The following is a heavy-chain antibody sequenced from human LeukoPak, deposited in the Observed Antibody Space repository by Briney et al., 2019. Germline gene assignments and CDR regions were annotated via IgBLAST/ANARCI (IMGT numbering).Heavy chain of an antibody. CDR3: AKDPQDYWYYYYYYMDV. D-gene: IGHD2-8*02. J-gene: IGHJ6*03. CDR1: GFTFNAHA. V-gene: IGHV3-9*01. Sequence: PGGSLRLSCAASGFTFNAHAMYWVRQVPGKGLEWVSGISWRSDSIGYADSVKGRFTISRDNSKNTLYLQMNSLRAEDTAVYYCAKDPQDYWYYYYYYMDVWGKGTTVTVSS. CDR2: ISWRSDSI.